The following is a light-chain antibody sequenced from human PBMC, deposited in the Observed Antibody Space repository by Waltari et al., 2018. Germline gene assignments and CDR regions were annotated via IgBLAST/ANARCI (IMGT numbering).Light chain of an antibody. J-gene: IGKJ4*01. CDR3: QQYDHLPT. V-gene: IGKV1-33*01. CDR2: DAS. CDR1: QDISNY. Sequence: DIQMTQSPSSLSASVGDRVTITCQASQDISNYLNWYQQKPGKAPKLLIYDASYLETGVPSRFSGSGSGTDFTFTISSLQPEDIATYYCQQYDHLPTFGGGTKVDIK.